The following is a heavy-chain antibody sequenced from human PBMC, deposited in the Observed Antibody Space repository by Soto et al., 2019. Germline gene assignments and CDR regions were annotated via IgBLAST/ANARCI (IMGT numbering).Heavy chain of an antibody. CDR2: ISYDGSNK. CDR3: ARGDREVIAVVIGARPGEYGVDV. J-gene: IGHJ6*02. V-gene: IGHV3-30-3*01. D-gene: IGHD2-15*01. CDR1: GFTFRIYA. Sequence: QVQLVESGGGVVQPGRSLRLSCAASGFTFRIYAMHWVRQAPGKGLECVAVISYDGSNKFYRDPVKGRFTISRDNSKNTLYLQINSLRYEDTAVYYCARGDREVIAVVIGARPGEYGVDVWGQGTTVTVSS.